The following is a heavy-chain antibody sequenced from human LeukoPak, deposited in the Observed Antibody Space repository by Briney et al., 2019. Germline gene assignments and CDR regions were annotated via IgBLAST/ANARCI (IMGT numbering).Heavy chain of an antibody. CDR3: AREEWELLAFDY. CDR2: IYYSGST. CDR1: GGSISSYY. Sequence: PSETLSLACTVSGGSISSYYWSWIRQPPGKGPEWIGYIYYSGSTNYNPSLKSRVTISVDTSKNQFSLKLSSVTAADAAVYYCAREEWELLAFDYWGQGTLVTVSS. J-gene: IGHJ4*02. V-gene: IGHV4-59*01. D-gene: IGHD1-26*01.